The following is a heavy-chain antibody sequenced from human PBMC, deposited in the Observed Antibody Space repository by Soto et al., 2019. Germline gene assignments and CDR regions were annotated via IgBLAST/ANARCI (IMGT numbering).Heavy chain of an antibody. D-gene: IGHD6-19*01. Sequence: SETLSLTCSVSGGSISSSSYYWGWIRQPPGKGLEWIGSLYYSGSTYYNPSLKSRVTISVDTSKNQFSLKLSSVTAADTAVYYCARQENSSGGYHYYYGMDVWGQGTTVTVSS. CDR3: ARQENSSGGYHYYYGMDV. V-gene: IGHV4-39*01. J-gene: IGHJ6*02. CDR2: LYYSGST. CDR1: GGSISSSSYY.